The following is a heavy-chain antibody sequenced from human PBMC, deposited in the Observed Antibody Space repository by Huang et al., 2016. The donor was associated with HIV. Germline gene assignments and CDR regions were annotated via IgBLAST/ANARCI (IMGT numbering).Heavy chain of an antibody. V-gene: IGHV1-18*01. D-gene: IGHD3-22*01. CDR2: IRGYNGKP. J-gene: IGHJ1*01. Sequence: QVQLVQSGAEVKKPGASVKVSCKASGYTFTNYAINWVRQAPGQSLEWMGWIRGYNGKPNYAQKVQGRVTMTKDTSTSTAYMELRSLISDDTAVYYCARERYYYDRSGYYTPVEYFHHWGQGTLVTVSS. CDR3: ARERYYYDRSGYYTPVEYFHH. CDR1: GYTFTNYA.